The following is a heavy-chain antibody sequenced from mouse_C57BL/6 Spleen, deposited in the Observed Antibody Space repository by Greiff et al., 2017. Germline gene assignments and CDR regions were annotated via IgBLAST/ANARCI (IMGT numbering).Heavy chain of an antibody. V-gene: IGHV1-53*01. D-gene: IGHD1-1*01. CDR1: GYTFTSYW. J-gene: IGHJ4*01. Sequence: QVQLQQPGTELVKPGASVKLSCKASGYTFTSYWMHWVKQRPGQGLEWIGNINPSNGGTNYNEKFKSKATLTVDKSSSTAYMQLSSLTSEYSAVYYCARGVYDCYAMDYWGQGTSVTVSS. CDR3: ARGVYDCYAMDY. CDR2: INPSNGGT.